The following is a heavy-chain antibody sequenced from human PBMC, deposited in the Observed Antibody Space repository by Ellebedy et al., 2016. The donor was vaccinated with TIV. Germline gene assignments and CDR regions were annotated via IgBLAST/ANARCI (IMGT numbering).Heavy chain of an antibody. Sequence: GESLKISCAASGFPFSNYGIHWVRQAPGKGLGWVAVVSYDGSNKYYADSVRGRFTITRDNSKNTLYLQMNSLRAEDMAVYYCARRGYCSGGSCASVPFDYWGQGTLVTVSS. J-gene: IGHJ4*02. V-gene: IGHV3-30*03. D-gene: IGHD2-15*01. CDR2: VSYDGSNK. CDR1: GFPFSNYG. CDR3: ARRGYCSGGSCASVPFDY.